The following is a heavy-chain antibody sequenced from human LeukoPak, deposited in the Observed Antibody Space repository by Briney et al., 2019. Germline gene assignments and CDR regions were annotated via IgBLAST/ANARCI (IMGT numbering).Heavy chain of an antibody. CDR3: TRPGYYYDSSGYYYDFDY. D-gene: IGHD3-22*01. J-gene: IGHJ4*02. CDR2: IRSKANSYAA. V-gene: IGHV3-73*01. Sequence: GGSLRLSCAASGFTFSGSDMHWVRQASGKGLEWVGRIRSKANSYAAAYAASVKGRFTISRDDSKNTAYLQMNSLKTEDTAVYYCTRPGYYYDSSGYYYDFDYWGQGTLVTVSS. CDR1: GFTFSGSD.